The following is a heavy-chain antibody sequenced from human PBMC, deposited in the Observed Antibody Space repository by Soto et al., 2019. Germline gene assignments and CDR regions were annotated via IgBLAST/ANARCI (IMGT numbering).Heavy chain of an antibody. CDR2: IWYDGSTE. CDR3: ARIQHAGNLGGGFDH. V-gene: IGHV3-33*01. D-gene: IGHD6-13*01. CDR1: GFTFGSYG. Sequence: VELVESGGGVVQPGRSLRLSCAASGFTFGSYGMHWVRQAPGKGLEWVAVIWYDGSTEYYAASVMGRFTISRDNSKNTLYLQMNSLRAEDTAGYCCARIQHAGNLGGGFDHWGQGTLVTVSS. J-gene: IGHJ4*02.